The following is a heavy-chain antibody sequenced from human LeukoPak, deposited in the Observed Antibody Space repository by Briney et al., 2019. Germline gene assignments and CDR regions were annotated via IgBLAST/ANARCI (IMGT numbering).Heavy chain of an antibody. J-gene: IGHJ4*02. V-gene: IGHV4-39*01. D-gene: IGHD5-12*01. CDR1: GGSISSGFNN. CDR3: ARRRWQRGPDVVNPFDY. Sequence: PSETLSLTCTVSGGSISSGFNNWGWIRRPQGKGLDWMGSSFYSGSTYYNPSLKSRVTISVDTSKNQFSLKLSSVTAVDTAVYYCARRRWQRGPDVVNPFDYWGQGTLVTVSS. CDR2: SFYSGST.